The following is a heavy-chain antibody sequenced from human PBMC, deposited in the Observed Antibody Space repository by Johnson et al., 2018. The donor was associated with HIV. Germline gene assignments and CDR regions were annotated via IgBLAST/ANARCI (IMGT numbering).Heavy chain of an antibody. CDR2: IKSKTDGGTT. V-gene: IGHV3-15*01. J-gene: IGHJ3*02. D-gene: IGHD2-8*02. CDR1: GFTFSNAW. Sequence: EVLLLESGGGLVKPGGSLRLSCAASGFTFSNAWMSWVRQAPGKGLEWVGRIKSKTDGGTTDYAAPVKGRFTISRDDSKNTLYLQMNSLKTEDTAVYYCTTDPYGWDAFDIWGQGTMVTVSS. CDR3: TTDPYGWDAFDI.